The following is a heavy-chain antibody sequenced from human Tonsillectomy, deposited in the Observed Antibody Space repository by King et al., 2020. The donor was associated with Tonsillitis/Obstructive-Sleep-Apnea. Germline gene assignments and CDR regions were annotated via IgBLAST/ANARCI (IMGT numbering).Heavy chain of an antibody. CDR1: GFTFSSYE. V-gene: IGHV3-48*03. D-gene: IGHD6-13*01. J-gene: IGHJ5*02. CDR3: ARRLGSSWYANWFDP. CDR2: ISSSGSTI. Sequence: VQLVESGGGLVQPGGSLRLSCAASGFTFSSYEMNWVRQAPGKGLEWVSYISSSGSTIYYADSVKGRFTISRDNAKNSLYLQMNSLRAEDTAVYYCARRLGSSWYANWFDPWGQGTLVTVSS.